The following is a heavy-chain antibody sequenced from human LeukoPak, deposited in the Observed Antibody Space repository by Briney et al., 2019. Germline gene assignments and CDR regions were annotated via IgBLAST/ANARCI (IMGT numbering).Heavy chain of an antibody. CDR3: ARGPEVYYYYYMDV. V-gene: IGHV3-48*01. CDR1: GFTFSNYA. J-gene: IGHJ6*03. CDR2: ISSSGSTI. Sequence: PGGSLRLSCAASGFTFSNYAMNWVRQAPGRGLEWGSYISSSGSTIYYVDSVKGRFTISRDNAKNSLYLQMNSLRAEDTAVYYCARGPEVYYYYYMDVWGKGTTVTVSS.